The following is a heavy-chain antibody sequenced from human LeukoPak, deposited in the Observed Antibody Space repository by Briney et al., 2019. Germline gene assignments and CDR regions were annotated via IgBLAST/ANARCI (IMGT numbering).Heavy chain of an antibody. CDR3: ARVGYCSGGSCYSDY. J-gene: IGHJ4*02. D-gene: IGHD2-15*01. Sequence: SETLSLTCALSGGSFGDYRWSWIRQPPGKGLEWIGEIHQRGVTTYNPSLKSRVTLSIDASKNQFSLKLSSVTAADTAVYYCARVGYCSGGSCYSDYWGQGTLVIVSS. CDR2: IHQRGVT. V-gene: IGHV4-34*01. CDR1: GGSFGDYR.